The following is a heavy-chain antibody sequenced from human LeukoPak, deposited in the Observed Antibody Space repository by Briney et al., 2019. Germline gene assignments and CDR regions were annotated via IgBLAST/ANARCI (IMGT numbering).Heavy chain of an antibody. Sequence: SETLSLTCAVYGGSFSGYYWSWIRQPPGKXLEWIGEINHSGSTNYNPSLKSRVTISVDTSKNQFSLKLSSVTAADTAVYYCARSTRRPLWWWAYWGQGTLVTVSS. J-gene: IGHJ4*02. CDR1: GGSFSGYY. CDR2: INHSGST. D-gene: IGHD2-21*01. CDR3: ARSTRRPLWWWAY. V-gene: IGHV4-34*01.